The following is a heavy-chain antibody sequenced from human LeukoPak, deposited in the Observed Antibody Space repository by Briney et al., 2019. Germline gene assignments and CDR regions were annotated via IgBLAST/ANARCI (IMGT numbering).Heavy chain of an antibody. J-gene: IGHJ4*02. CDR3: ARLRFVIAAAPC. D-gene: IGHD6-13*01. Sequence: GASVKVSCKASGYTFTSYYMHWVRQAPGQGLEWVGIINPSGDPTTYAQKFQGRVTMTSDMSTSTVYMELSSLRPEDTAVYYCARLRFVIAAAPCWGQGTLVTVSS. CDR1: GYTFTSYY. CDR2: INPSGDPT. V-gene: IGHV1-46*01.